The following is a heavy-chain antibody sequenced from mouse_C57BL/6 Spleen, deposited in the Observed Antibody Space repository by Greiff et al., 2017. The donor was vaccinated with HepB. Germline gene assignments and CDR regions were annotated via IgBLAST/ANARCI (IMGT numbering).Heavy chain of an antibody. CDR2: IYPGSGST. V-gene: IGHV1-55*01. CDR3: ATSYYGSSYVGFDY. CDR1: GYTFTSYW. D-gene: IGHD1-1*01. Sequence: VQLKQPGAELVKPGASVKMSCKASGYTFTSYWITWVKQRPGQGLEWIGDIYPGSGSTNYDEKFKSKATLTVDTSSSTAYMQLSSLTSEDSAVYYCATSYYGSSYVGFDYWGQGTTLTVSS. J-gene: IGHJ2*01.